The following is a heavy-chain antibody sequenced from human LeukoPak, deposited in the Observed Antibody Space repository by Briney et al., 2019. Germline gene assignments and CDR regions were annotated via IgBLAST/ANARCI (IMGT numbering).Heavy chain of an antibody. CDR1: GGAISSSRHY. D-gene: IGHD4-17*01. Sequence: SETLSLTCIVSGGAISSSRHYWGWIRQPPGKGLEWIGSIYHSGSTVYNPSLKRRVAISVDTSRNQFSLKLNSVTASDTAVYYCARNTTVTDWYFDLWGRGTLVTVSS. CDR3: ARNTTVTDWYFDL. V-gene: IGHV4-39*01. J-gene: IGHJ2*01. CDR2: IYHSGST.